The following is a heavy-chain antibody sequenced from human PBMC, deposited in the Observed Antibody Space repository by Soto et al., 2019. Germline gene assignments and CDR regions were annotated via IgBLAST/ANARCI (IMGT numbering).Heavy chain of an antibody. CDR3: ARGTPVSSCYKYYYYYYGMDV. Sequence: QVQLVQSGAEVKKPGSSVKVSCKASGGTFSSYAISWVRQAPGQGLEWMGGIIPIFGTANYAQKFQGRVTITADESTSTAYMELSSLRSEDTALYYCARGTPVSSCYKYYYYYYGMDVWGQGTTVTVSS. D-gene: IGHD3-22*01. J-gene: IGHJ6*02. CDR2: IIPIFGTA. V-gene: IGHV1-69*01. CDR1: GGTFSSYA.